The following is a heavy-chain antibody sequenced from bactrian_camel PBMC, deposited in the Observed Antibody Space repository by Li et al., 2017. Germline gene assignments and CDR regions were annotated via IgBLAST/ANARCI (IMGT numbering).Heavy chain of an antibody. D-gene: IGHD1*01. CDR1: GPIYRRLC. Sequence: HVQLVESGGGSVQAGGSLRLSCGASGPIYRRLCLAWYRRAPGKEREGVAAIRTRTDITYYANSVQGRFTISQDNAKNAVYLQMNSLKPEDTATYYCAADLVTDEPSLVEREYYYWGQGTQVTVS. CDR2: IRTRTDIT. V-gene: IGHV3S53*01. J-gene: IGHJ4*01. CDR3: AADLVTDEPSLVEREYYY.